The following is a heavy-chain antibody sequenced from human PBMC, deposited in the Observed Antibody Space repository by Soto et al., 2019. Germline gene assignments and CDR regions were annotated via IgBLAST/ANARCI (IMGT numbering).Heavy chain of an antibody. V-gene: IGHV2-5*02. CDR3: AHTMAPRIFDS. Sequence: QITLKEAGPTLVKPTQTLTLTCSFSGFSLITSGVGVGWIRQPPGKALEWLALIYWDDDTGYSTSLRSRLTITKDTSRHQVVLTMTNMDPADTATYYCAHTMAPRIFDSWGQGTLVTVSS. J-gene: IGHJ4*02. CDR1: GFSLITSGVG. CDR2: IYWDDDT.